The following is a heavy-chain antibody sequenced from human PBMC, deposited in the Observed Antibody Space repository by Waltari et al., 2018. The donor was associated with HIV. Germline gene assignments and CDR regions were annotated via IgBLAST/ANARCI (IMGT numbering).Heavy chain of an antibody. V-gene: IGHV1-2*02. D-gene: IGHD3-16*01. CDR1: GSTFIAYF. J-gene: IGHJ4*01. Sequence: QAQLIQSGTEVKEPGASLRVYCRASGSTFIAYFIHWVRQAPGQGLEWMGDLNPRSGDTEYAQKFRGRVTLTGDTSVNTAYLDLKGLRFDDTATYFCHRPWDSDHWGSDLWGQGTLVIVS. CDR3: HRPWDSDHWGSDL. CDR2: LNPRSGDT.